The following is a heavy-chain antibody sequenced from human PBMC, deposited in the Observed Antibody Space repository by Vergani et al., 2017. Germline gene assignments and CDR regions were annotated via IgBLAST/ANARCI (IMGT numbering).Heavy chain of an antibody. CDR1: GFTFSSYG. V-gene: IGHV3-30*03. CDR3: ARDSSGWGYYYYYYGMDV. Sequence: QVQLVESGGGVVQPGRSLRLSCAASGFTFSSYGMHWVRQAPGKGLEWVAVISYDGSNKYYADSVKGRFTISRDNSKKTLYLQMNSLRAEDTAVYYCARDSSGWGYYYYYYGMDVWGQGTTVTVSS. D-gene: IGHD6-19*01. J-gene: IGHJ6*02. CDR2: ISYDGSNK.